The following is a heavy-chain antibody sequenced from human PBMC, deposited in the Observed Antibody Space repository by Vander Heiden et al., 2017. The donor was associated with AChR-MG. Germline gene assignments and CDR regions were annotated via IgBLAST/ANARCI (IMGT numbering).Heavy chain of an antibody. D-gene: IGHD3-16*01. CDR1: GYTFTSYY. Sequence: QVQLVQSGAEVKKPGASVKVSCKASGYTFTSYYMHWVRQAPGQELEWMGIINPSGGSTSYAQKFQGRVTMTRDTSTSTVYMELSSLRSEDTAVYYCARGLKQKSTPSGRWFDPWGHGTLVTVSS. J-gene: IGHJ5*02. V-gene: IGHV1-46*03. CDR2: INPSGGST. CDR3: ARGLKQKSTPSGRWFDP.